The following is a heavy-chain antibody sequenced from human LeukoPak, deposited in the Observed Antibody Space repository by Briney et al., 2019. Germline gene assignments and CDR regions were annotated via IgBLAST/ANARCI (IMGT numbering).Heavy chain of an antibody. D-gene: IGHD5-24*01. J-gene: IGHJ4*02. CDR1: GFTFSSYA. CDR3: AKVGIRRWLQEIDY. Sequence: PGGSLRLSCAASGFTFSSYAMSWVRQAPGKGLEWVSAISGSGGSTYYADSVKGRFTISRDNSKNTLYLQMNSLRAEDTAVYYCAKVGIRRWLQEIDYWGQGTLVTVSS. V-gene: IGHV3-23*01. CDR2: ISGSGGST.